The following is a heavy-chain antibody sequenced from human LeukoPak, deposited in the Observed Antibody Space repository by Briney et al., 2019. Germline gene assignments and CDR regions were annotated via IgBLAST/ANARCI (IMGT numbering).Heavy chain of an antibody. CDR3: ARWGAYDVTSYYYYGMDV. CDR1: GYTFTSYD. D-gene: IGHD3-10*02. CDR2: MNPNSGNT. V-gene: IGHV1-8*01. J-gene: IGHJ6*02. Sequence: ASVKVSCKASGYTFTSYDINWVRQATGQGLEWMGWMNPNSGNTGYAQKFQGRVTMSRNSSISTAYMELSSLRSEDTAVYYCARWGAYDVTSYYYYGMDVWGQGTTVTVSS.